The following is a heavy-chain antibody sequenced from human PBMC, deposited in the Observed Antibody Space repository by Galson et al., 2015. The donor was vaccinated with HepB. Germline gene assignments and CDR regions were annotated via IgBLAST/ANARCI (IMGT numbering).Heavy chain of an antibody. J-gene: IGHJ2*01. Sequence: SLRLSCAASGFTFSSYGMHWVRQAPGKGLEWVAVISYDGSNKYYADSVKGRFTISRDNSKNTLYLQMNSLRAEDTAVYYCAKEGRLTPRSSIAARGRAWYFDLWGRGTLVTVSS. V-gene: IGHV3-30*18. CDR1: GFTFSSYG. CDR2: ISYDGSNK. CDR3: AKEGRLTPRSSIAARGRAWYFDL. D-gene: IGHD6-6*01.